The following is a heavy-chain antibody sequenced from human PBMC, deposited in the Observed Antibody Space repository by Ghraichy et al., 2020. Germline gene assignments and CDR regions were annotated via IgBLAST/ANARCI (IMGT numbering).Heavy chain of an antibody. J-gene: IGHJ6*02. V-gene: IGHV3-21*01. Sequence: GGSLRLSCAASGFTFSSYSMNWVRQAPGKGLEWVSSISSSSSYIYYADSVKGRFTISRDNAKNSLYLQMNSLRAEDTAVYYCARDQAGVFGVVYYYYGMDVWGQGTTVTVSS. CDR1: GFTFSSYS. CDR3: ARDQAGVFGVVYYYYGMDV. CDR2: ISSSSSYI. D-gene: IGHD3-3*01.